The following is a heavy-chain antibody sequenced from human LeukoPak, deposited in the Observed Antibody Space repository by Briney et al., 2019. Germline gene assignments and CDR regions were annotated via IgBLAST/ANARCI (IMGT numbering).Heavy chain of an antibody. CDR2: ISAYNGNT. V-gene: IGHV1-18*01. CDR3: ARDYDVVVVGAEGTDGMDV. Sequence: GASVKVSCKASGYTFTSYGISWVRQTPEQGLEWVGWISAYNGNTNYAQKLQGRVTMTTDTSTSTAYMELRSLRSDDTAVYYCARDYDVVVVGAEGTDGMDVWGQGTTVTVSS. J-gene: IGHJ6*02. CDR1: GYTFTSYG. D-gene: IGHD2-15*01.